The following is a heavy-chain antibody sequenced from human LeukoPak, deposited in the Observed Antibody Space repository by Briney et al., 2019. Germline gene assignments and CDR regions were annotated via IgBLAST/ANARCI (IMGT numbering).Heavy chain of an antibody. D-gene: IGHD3-10*01. J-gene: IGHJ4*02. V-gene: IGHV1-18*01. CDR2: ISAYNGNT. Sequence: ASVKVSCKASGYTFSNYGISWVRQAPGQGLEWMGWISAYNGNTNYAQKFQGRVTMITDTSTSTAYMELSSLRSEDTAVYYCARIYYGSGTAQGGWGQGTLVTVSS. CDR3: ARIYYGSGTAQGG. CDR1: GYTFSNYG.